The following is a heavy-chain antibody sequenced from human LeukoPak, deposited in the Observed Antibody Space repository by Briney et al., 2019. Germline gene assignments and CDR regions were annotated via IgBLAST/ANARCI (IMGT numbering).Heavy chain of an antibody. CDR2: IVPIFGTA. V-gene: IGHV1-69*01. Sequence: SVKVSCKASGGTFSSYAISWVRQAPGQGLEWMGGIVPIFGTANYAQKFQGRVTITADESTSTAYMELSSLRSEDTAVYYCARAIVGATWDFDYWGQGTLVTVSS. J-gene: IGHJ4*02. CDR3: ARAIVGATWDFDY. CDR1: GGTFSSYA. D-gene: IGHD1-26*01.